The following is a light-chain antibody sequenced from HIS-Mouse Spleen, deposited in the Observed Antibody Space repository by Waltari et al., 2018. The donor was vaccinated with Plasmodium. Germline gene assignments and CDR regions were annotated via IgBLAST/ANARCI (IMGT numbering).Light chain of an antibody. Sequence: SYELTQPPSVSVSPGQTARITCSGDALPKKYAYWYQQESGQAPVLVIYEDSKRPSGSPWRFAGSSSGTMATLTISGAQVEDEADYYCYSTDSSGNHRVFGGGTKLTVL. CDR1: ALPKKY. J-gene: IGLJ3*02. CDR3: YSTDSSGNHRV. CDR2: EDS. V-gene: IGLV3-10*01.